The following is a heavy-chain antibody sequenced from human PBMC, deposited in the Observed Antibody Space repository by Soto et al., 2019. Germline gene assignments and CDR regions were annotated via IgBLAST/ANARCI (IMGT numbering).Heavy chain of an antibody. Sequence: QVQLVESGGGVVQPGGSLRLSCLASGFGFSGYSMHWVRQAPGKGLDWVAVIKHDGSEIYYADSVKGRFTISKDDSKNTLHLQKTALRVDDTALYYCVRVGWGYSYGNGMDGWGQGTTVTVFS. J-gene: IGHJ6*02. V-gene: IGHV3-30-3*01. CDR3: VRVGWGYSYGNGMDG. D-gene: IGHD5-18*01. CDR2: IKHDGSEI. CDR1: GFGFSGYS.